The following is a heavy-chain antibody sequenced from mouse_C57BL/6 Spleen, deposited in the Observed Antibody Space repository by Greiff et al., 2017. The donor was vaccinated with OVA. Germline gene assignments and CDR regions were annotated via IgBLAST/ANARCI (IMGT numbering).Heavy chain of an antibody. CDR1: GFTFSDYG. V-gene: IGHV5-17*01. CDR2: ISSGSSTI. J-gene: IGHJ4*01. D-gene: IGHD1-1*01. Sequence: DVQLVESGGGLVKPGGSLKLSCAASGFTFSDYGMHWVRQAPEKGLEWVAYISSGSSTIYYADTVKGRFTISRDNAKNTLFLQMTSLRSEDTAMYYCARGRTTVVRAMDYWGQGTSVTVSS. CDR3: ARGRTTVVRAMDY.